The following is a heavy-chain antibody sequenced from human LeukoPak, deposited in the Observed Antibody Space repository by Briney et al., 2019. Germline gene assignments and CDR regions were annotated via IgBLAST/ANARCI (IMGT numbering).Heavy chain of an antibody. CDR1: SGSISSDQSY. D-gene: IGHD4-11*01. J-gene: IGHJ6*03. CDR2: IYYSGST. Sequence: SETLSLTCIVSSGSISSDQSYWGWIRQPPGKGLEWLGTIYYSGSTYINPSLRGRVTLSVDTSKNQYSLRLNSVTAADTAVYYCAREAIDYSNYPSYYMDVWGKGTTVTVSS. CDR3: AREAIDYSNYPSYYMDV. V-gene: IGHV4-39*07.